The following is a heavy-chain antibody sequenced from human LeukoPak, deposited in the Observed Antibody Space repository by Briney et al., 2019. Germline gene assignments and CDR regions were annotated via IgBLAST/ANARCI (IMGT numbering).Heavy chain of an antibody. CDR2: ISSGGGLT. J-gene: IGHJ3*02. V-gene: IGHV3-48*03. CDR3: ARDISSSTRAFDI. D-gene: IGHD2-15*01. CDR1: GFTLSSYE. Sequence: PGGSLGLSCAASGFTLSSYEMTWVRQAPGTGLEWVSYISSGGGLTFYADSVKGRFTISRDTAKNSLHLQMNNLRGEDTALYYCARDISSSTRAFDIWGQGTMVTVSS.